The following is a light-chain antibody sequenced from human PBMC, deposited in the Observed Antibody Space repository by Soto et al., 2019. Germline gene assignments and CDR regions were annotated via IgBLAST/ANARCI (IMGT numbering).Light chain of an antibody. CDR3: SSYTTSGTLYV. CDR1: SSDVGSYNY. Sequence: QSVLTQPASVSGSPGQSITISCTGTSSDVGSYNYVSWYQQHPGKAPKLMIYEVSNRPSGVSDHFSGSKSDNTAVLTISGLQAEDDADYYCSSYTTSGTLYVFGTGTKLTVL. CDR2: EVS. V-gene: IGLV2-14*01. J-gene: IGLJ1*01.